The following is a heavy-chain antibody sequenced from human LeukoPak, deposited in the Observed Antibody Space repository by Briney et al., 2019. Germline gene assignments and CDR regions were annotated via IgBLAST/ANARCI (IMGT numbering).Heavy chain of an antibody. CDR1: GFTFSSYE. V-gene: IGHV3-48*03. Sequence: GGSLRLSCAASGFTFSSYEMNWVRQAPGKGLEWISYISSSGSTIYYAVKGRFTISRDNAKNSLFLQMNSLRAEDTAVYYCARVLRYCSGGNCYSGGLGYMDVWGKGTTVTISS. CDR3: ARVLRYCSGGNCYSGGLGYMDV. D-gene: IGHD2-15*01. J-gene: IGHJ6*03. CDR2: ISSSGSTI.